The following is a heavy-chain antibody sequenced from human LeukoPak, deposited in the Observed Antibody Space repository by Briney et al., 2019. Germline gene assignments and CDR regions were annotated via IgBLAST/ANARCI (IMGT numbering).Heavy chain of an antibody. Sequence: ASVKVSCKASGYTFTDYYMHWVRQAPGQGLEWMGWINPNSGGTNYAQKFQGRVTMTRDTSINTAYMELSSLRSDDTAVFYCARGRVGDYPRFVDSWGQGTLVTVSS. V-gene: IGHV1-2*02. CDR3: ARGRVGDYPRFVDS. J-gene: IGHJ4*02. CDR1: GYTFTDYY. D-gene: IGHD4-17*01. CDR2: INPNSGGT.